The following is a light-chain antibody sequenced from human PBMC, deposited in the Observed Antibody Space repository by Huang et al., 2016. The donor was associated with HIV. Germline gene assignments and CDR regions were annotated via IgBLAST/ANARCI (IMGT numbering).Light chain of an antibody. J-gene: IGKJ4*01. CDR3: QQYDKWPPGLT. CDR2: ETS. V-gene: IGKV3D-15*01. CDR1: QNVRNT. Sequence: EIMMMQSPATLSVSPGGPATLSCRASQNVRNTLAGYQQKTGQAPRLLIYETSTRASGIPARFSGSGAATDFTLTLSGLQSEDFAIYYCQQYDKWPPGLTFGGGTKVEI.